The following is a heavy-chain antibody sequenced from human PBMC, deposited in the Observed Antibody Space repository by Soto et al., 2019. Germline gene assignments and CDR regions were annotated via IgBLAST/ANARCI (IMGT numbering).Heavy chain of an antibody. J-gene: IGHJ3*02. Sequence: QITLKESGPTLVKPTQTLTLTCTFSGFSLSTSGVGVGWIRQPPGKALEWLALIYWDDDKRYSPSLKSRLTITKDTSKNQVVLTMTNMDPVDTATYYCARLYSSGWYGADAFDIWGQGTMVTVSS. CDR2: IYWDDDK. CDR3: ARLYSSGWYGADAFDI. D-gene: IGHD6-19*01. V-gene: IGHV2-5*02. CDR1: GFSLSTSGVG.